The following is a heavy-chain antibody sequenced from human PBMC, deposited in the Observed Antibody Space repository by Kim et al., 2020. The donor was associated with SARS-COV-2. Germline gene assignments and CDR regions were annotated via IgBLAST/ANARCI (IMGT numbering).Heavy chain of an antibody. V-gene: IGHV3-30*18. CDR1: GFTFSSYG. J-gene: IGHJ6*02. CDR2: ISYDGSNK. CDR3: AKGSGSGRYYAWTSYYYGMGV. Sequence: GGSLRLSCAASGFTFSSYGMHWVRQAPGKGLEWVAVISYDGSNKYYADSVKGRFTISRNNSKNTLYLQMTSLGAEDTAGYYWAKGSGSGRYYAWTSYYYGMGVWGQGSTVTVS. D-gene: IGHD3-10*01.